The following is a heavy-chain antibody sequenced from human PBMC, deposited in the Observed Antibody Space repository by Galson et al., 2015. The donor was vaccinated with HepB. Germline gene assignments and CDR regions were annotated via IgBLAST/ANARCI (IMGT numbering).Heavy chain of an antibody. D-gene: IGHD3-22*01. Sequence: SLRLSCAASGFTFSSYAMHWVRQAPGKGLEWVAVISYDGSNKYYADSVKGRFTISRDNSKNTLYLQMNSLRAEDTAVYYCARPHNSPGDYYDSSGYYAGSDYWGQGTLVTVSS. CDR1: GFTFSSYA. CDR2: ISYDGSNK. CDR3: ARPHNSPGDYYDSSGYYAGSDY. V-gene: IGHV3-30-3*01. J-gene: IGHJ4*02.